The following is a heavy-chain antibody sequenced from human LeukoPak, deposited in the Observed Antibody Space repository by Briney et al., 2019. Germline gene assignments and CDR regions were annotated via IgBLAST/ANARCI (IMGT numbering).Heavy chain of an antibody. D-gene: IGHD1-26*01. Sequence: GGSLRLSCAASGFTFSSYWMSWVRQAPGKGLEWVANIKQYGSEKYYVDSVKGRFTISRDNSKNTLYLQMNSLRAEDTAVYYCAKDSKIVGATFRSYHYMDVWGKGTAVTVSS. CDR2: IKQYGSEK. CDR3: AKDSKIVGATFRSYHYMDV. J-gene: IGHJ6*03. V-gene: IGHV3-7*03. CDR1: GFTFSSYW.